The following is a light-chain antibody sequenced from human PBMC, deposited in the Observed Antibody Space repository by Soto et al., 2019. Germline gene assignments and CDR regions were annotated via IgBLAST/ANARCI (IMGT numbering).Light chain of an antibody. V-gene: IGKV1-33*01. CDR1: QGISSD. J-gene: IGKJ4*01. Sequence: DIQMTQSPPSLSASVGDRVTISCQASQGISSDLTWYQQKPGKAPKLLIYGASDLERGVPPRFSGSGSRTDFTLTISNLQPEDVATYYCQQYHSLPQITFGGGTKVEI. CDR3: QQYHSLPQIT. CDR2: GAS.